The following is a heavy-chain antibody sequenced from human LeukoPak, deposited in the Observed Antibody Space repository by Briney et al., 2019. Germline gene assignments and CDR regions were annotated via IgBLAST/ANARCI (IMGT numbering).Heavy chain of an antibody. V-gene: IGHV3-48*01. CDR2: ISSSSTI. CDR3: ARDLVVRGVMENGMDV. Sequence: GGSLRLSCAASGFTFSSYSMNWVRQAPGKGLEWVSYISSSSTIYYADSVKGRFTISRDNAKNSLYLQMNSLRAEDTAVYYCARDLVVRGVMENGMDVWGQGTTVTVSS. J-gene: IGHJ6*02. CDR1: GFTFSSYS. D-gene: IGHD3-10*01.